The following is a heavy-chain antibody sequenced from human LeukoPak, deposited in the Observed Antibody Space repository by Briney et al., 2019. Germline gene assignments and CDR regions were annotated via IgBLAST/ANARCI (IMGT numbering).Heavy chain of an antibody. V-gene: IGHV4-31*03. CDR2: IYYSGST. CDR3: ARGPPIAAADTEETLFDY. Sequence: PSETLSLTCTVSGGSISSGGYYWSWIRQHPGKGLEWIGYIYYSGSTYYNPSLKSRVTISVDTSKNQFSLKLSSVTAADTAVYYCARGPPIAAADTEETLFDYWGQGTLVTVSS. D-gene: IGHD6-13*01. CDR1: GGSISSGGYY. J-gene: IGHJ4*02.